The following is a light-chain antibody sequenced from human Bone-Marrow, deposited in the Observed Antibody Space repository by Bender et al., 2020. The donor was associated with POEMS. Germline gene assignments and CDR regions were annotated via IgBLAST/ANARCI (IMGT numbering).Light chain of an antibody. V-gene: IGLV2-23*02. J-gene: IGLJ6*01. Sequence: QSALTQPRSVSGSPGQSITISCTGTASDIGGYDLVSWYRQYPGTAPTLLIYEVTKRPSGLSDRFSASKSGNTASLTISGLQAEDEADYFCCSFAGSRDVFGGGTKVTVL. CDR1: ASDIGGYDL. CDR3: CSFAGSRDV. CDR2: EVT.